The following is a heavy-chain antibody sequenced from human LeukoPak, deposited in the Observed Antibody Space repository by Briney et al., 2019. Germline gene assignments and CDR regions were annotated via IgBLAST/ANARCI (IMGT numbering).Heavy chain of an antibody. CDR1: GYTFTGYY. J-gene: IGHJ4*02. CDR3: ARDSIKGPYYGGNSY. V-gene: IGHV1-2*02. Sequence: ASVKVSCKASGYTFTGYYMHWVRQAPGQGLEWMGWINPNSGGTNYAQKFQGRVTMTRDTSISTAYMELSRLRSDDTAMYYCARDSIKGPYYGGNSYWGQGTLVTVSS. D-gene: IGHD4-23*01. CDR2: INPNSGGT.